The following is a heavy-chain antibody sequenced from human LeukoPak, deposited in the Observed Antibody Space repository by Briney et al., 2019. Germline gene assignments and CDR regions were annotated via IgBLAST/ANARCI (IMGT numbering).Heavy chain of an antibody. J-gene: IGHJ4*02. D-gene: IGHD3-10*01. CDR2: ISSSSTYI. Sequence: GGSLRLSCEASGFTFSSYTMNWVRQAPGKGLEWVSSISSSSTYIDYGDSVKGRFTISRDNAKNSLYLQMNSLRAEDTAVYYCARDQGGDGSISDYWGQGTLVTVSS. V-gene: IGHV3-21*01. CDR1: GFTFSSYT. CDR3: ARDQGGDGSISDY.